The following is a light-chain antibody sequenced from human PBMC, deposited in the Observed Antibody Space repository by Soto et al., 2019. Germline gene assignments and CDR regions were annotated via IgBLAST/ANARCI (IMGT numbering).Light chain of an antibody. Sequence: QSVLTQPPSASGTPGQRVTISCSGSSSNIGSKTVNWYQQLPGTAPKLLIYDNNQRPSGVPDRCSGSKSGTSASLAISGLQSEDEADYYCAAWDGSLNVVVFGGGTKLTVL. CDR3: AAWDGSLNVVV. CDR2: DNN. J-gene: IGLJ2*01. V-gene: IGLV1-44*01. CDR1: SSNIGSKT.